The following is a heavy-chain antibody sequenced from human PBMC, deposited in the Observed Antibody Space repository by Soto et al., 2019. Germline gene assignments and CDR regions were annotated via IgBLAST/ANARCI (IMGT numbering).Heavy chain of an antibody. D-gene: IGHD3-22*01. CDR3: AREDYDSSGAFDY. V-gene: IGHV3-11*01. CDR2: ISSSGSTI. CDR1: GFTFSDYY. J-gene: IGHJ4*02. Sequence: QVQLVESGGGLVKPGGSLRLSCAASGFTFSDYYMSWIRQAPGKGLEWVAYISSSGSTIYYADSVKGRFTISTDNGKNSLNLQMNRLRAEDTAAYYCAREDYDSSGAFDYWGQVTLVTVSS.